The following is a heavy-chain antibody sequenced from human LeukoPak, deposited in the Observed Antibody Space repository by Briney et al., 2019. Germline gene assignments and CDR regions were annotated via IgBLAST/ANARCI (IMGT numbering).Heavy chain of an antibody. CDR3: ATVGSDYYDSSGYLNSVYNNDY. CDR2: FDPEDGET. D-gene: IGHD3-22*01. CDR1: GYTLTELS. V-gene: IGHV1-24*01. J-gene: IGHJ4*02. Sequence: ASVKVSCKVSGYTLTELSMHWVRQAPGKGLEWMGGFDPEDGETIYAQKFQGRVTMTEDTSTDTAYMELSSLRSEDTAVYYCATVGSDYYDSSGYLNSVYNNDYWGQGTLVTVSS.